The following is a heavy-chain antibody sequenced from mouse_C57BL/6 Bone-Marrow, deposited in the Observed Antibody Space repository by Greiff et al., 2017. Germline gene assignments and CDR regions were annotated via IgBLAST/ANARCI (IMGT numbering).Heavy chain of an antibody. Sequence: VQLQQSGTVLARPGASVKMSCKTSGYPFTSYWMHWVKQRPGQGLEWIGVIYPGNSDTSYNQKFKGKAKLTAVTSASTAYMELSSLTNEDSAVYYCTRSLIYYYGSSLGYFDVWGTGTTVTVSS. J-gene: IGHJ1*03. D-gene: IGHD1-1*01. CDR1: GYPFTSYW. CDR3: TRSLIYYYGSSLGYFDV. V-gene: IGHV1-5*01. CDR2: IYPGNSDT.